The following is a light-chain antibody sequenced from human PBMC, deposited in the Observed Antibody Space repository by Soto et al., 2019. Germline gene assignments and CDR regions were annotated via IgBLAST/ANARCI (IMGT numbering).Light chain of an antibody. CDR1: QSMNNY. CDR2: AVS. CDR3: HQTYSTPFT. Sequence: DIQMTQSPSSLSASVGDRVTITCRASQSMNNYLSWIQQKPGKAPKLLIYAVSTLRSGVPSRFSGSGSGTDFTLTISSLQPEDFATYYCHQTYSTPFTFRPGTKVDVK. J-gene: IGKJ3*01. V-gene: IGKV1-39*01.